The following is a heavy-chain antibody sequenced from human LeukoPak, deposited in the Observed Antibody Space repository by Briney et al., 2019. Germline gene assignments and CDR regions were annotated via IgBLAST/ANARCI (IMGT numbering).Heavy chain of an antibody. CDR1: GFTFSSYA. J-gene: IGHJ4*02. CDR3: ASALWFGYLDY. D-gene: IGHD3-10*01. CDR2: ISYDGSKR. V-gene: IGHV3-30*04. Sequence: GGSLRPSCAASGFTFSSYAKHWVRQAPGKGLEWVAAISYDGSKRYYADSVKGRFTISRDNSKNTVYLQMDSLRAEDTAVYYCASALWFGYLDYWGQGTLVTVSS.